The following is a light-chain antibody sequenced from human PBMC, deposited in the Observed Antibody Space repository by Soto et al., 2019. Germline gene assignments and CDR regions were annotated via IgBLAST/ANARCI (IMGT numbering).Light chain of an antibody. CDR3: QSYESSLSGYV. CDR2: DVT. J-gene: IGLJ1*01. CDR1: ISDVGFYAR. V-gene: IGLV2-18*02. Sequence: QSVLTQPPSVSGSPGQSVTISCTGTISDVGFYARVSWYQQPPGTAPKLLIYDVTNRPSGVPDRFSGSKSGTSASLAITGLQAEDEADYYCQSYESSLSGYVLRTGTKVTVL.